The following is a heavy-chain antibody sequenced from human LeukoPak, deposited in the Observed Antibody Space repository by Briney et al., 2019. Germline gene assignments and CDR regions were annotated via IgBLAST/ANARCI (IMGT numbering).Heavy chain of an antibody. CDR1: GFTFSSYG. V-gene: IGHV3-30*02. D-gene: IGHD3-22*01. CDR3: MKDRYFYEAEYFHH. J-gene: IGHJ1*01. Sequence: GGSLRLSCAASGFTFSSYGMHWVRQAPGKGLEWVAFIRYDGSNKYYADSVKGRFTISRDNSKNTLYLQMNRLRAEDTAMYYCMKDRYFYEAEYFHHWGQGTLVSVSS. CDR2: IRYDGSNK.